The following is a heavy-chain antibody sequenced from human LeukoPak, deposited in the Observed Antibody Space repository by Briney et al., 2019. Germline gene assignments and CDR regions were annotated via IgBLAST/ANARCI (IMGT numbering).Heavy chain of an antibody. J-gene: IGHJ4*02. Sequence: GGSLRLSCAASGFTFSNYEMNWDRQAQGKGLKWVSYSTSSGTTIYYADSVKGRFTISRDNSKNTLYLQMNNLRAEDTAVYYCATSGLSRFGFWGQGTLVTVSS. V-gene: IGHV3-48*03. CDR3: ATSGLSRFGF. D-gene: IGHD2/OR15-2a*01. CDR2: STSSGTTI. CDR1: GFTFSNYE.